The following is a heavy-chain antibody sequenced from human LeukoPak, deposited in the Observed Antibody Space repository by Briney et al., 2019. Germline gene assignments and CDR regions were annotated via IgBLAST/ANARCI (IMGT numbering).Heavy chain of an antibody. CDR3: ARVQKYVSVFYFDY. J-gene: IGHJ4*02. Sequence: ASVKVSCKASGYTFTSYGISWVRQAPGQGLEWMGWISAYNGNTNYAQKLQGRVTMTTDTSTSTVYMELRSLRSDDTAVYYCARVQKYVSVFYFDYWGQGTLVTVSS. D-gene: IGHD3-10*01. V-gene: IGHV1-18*01. CDR2: ISAYNGNT. CDR1: GYTFTSYG.